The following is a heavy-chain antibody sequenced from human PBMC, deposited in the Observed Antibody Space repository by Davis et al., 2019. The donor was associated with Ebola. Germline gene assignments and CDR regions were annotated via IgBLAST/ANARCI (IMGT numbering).Heavy chain of an antibody. Sequence: GRSLRLSCAPSGFTFTSYAMTWVRQAPGKGLEWISTISRRGTDTYYADSVKGRFTISRDNSNNTLSQQMDSLRVDDTAVYYCVRRDYTAYLPLDQWGQGALVTVSS. J-gene: IGHJ4*02. V-gene: IGHV3-23*01. CDR2: ISRRGTDT. D-gene: IGHD3-16*01. CDR1: GFTFTSYA. CDR3: VRRDYTAYLPLDQ.